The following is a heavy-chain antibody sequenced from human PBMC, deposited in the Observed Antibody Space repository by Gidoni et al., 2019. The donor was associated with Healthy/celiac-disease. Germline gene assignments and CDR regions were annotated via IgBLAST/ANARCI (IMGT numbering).Heavy chain of an antibody. CDR3: AQERSSWTSFRY. V-gene: IGHV3-23*01. CDR1: GFTFSNYA. J-gene: IGHJ4*02. Sequence: EVQLLESGGALVQPGGSLRRSCAAPGFTFSNYAMSWVRQAPGKGLEWVSTISGSGDSTYYADSVKGRFTISRDNSKNTLYLQMNSLRAEDTAVYYCAQERSSWTSFRYWGQGILVTVSS. CDR2: ISGSGDST. D-gene: IGHD6-13*01.